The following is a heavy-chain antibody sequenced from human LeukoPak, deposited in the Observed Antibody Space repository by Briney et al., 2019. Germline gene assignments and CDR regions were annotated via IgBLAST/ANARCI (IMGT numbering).Heavy chain of an antibody. V-gene: IGHV1-69*04. CDR1: GGTLSSYA. Sequence: SVEVSCMASGGTLSSYAISWVRQAPGQGLEWVGRIIPIFGIANYAQKFQGRVTITADKSTSAAYMELSSLRSEDTAVYYCARDSVRDGYYSHWVQGTLVTVSS. J-gene: IGHJ4*02. CDR2: IIPIFGIA. D-gene: IGHD2-21*01. CDR3: ARDSVRDGYYSH.